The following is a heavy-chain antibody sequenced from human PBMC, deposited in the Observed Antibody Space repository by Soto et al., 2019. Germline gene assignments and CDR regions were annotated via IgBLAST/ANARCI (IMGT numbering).Heavy chain of an antibody. CDR1: GFTFSPYW. CDR3: GRGGSDSPRGMDV. V-gene: IGHV3-74*01. J-gene: IGHJ6*02. CDR2: INPDGSST. D-gene: IGHD6-19*01. Sequence: EVQLAESGGGLVQPGGSLRLSCAASGFTFSPYWMHWVRPAPGNGLVWVSRINPDGSSTDYADSVKGRFTISRDNAKNTMYLQMNSLRAEDTAVYYCGRGGSDSPRGMDVWGQGTTVTVSS.